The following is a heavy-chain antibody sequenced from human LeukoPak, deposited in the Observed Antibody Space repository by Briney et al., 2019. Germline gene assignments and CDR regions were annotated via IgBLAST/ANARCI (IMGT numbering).Heavy chain of an antibody. Sequence: GGSLRLSCAASGFTFSSYEMNWVRQAPGKGREWVSYISSSGSTIYYADSVKGRFTISRDNAKNPLYLQMNSLRAEDTAVYYCAVVRGVILVYWGQGTLVTVSS. CDR1: GFTFSSYE. D-gene: IGHD3-10*01. V-gene: IGHV3-48*03. CDR2: ISSSGSTI. J-gene: IGHJ4*02. CDR3: AVVRGVILVY.